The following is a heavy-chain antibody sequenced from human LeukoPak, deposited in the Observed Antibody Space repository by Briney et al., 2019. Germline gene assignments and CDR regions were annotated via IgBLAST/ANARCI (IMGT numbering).Heavy chain of an antibody. D-gene: IGHD3-22*01. CDR1: GFTFSSHG. CDR2: ISYDGSNE. CDR3: AKERISSGYYPLFDY. Sequence: GGSLRLSCAASGFTFSSHGMHWVRQAPGKGLEWVAVISYDGSNEYYADSVKGRFTISRDTSKNTLYLRMNSLRAEDTAVYYCAKERISSGYYPLFDYWGQGTLVTVSS. V-gene: IGHV3-30*18. J-gene: IGHJ4*02.